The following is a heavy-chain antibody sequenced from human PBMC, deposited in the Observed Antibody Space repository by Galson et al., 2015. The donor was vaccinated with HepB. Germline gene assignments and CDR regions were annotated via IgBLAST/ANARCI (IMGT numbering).Heavy chain of an antibody. CDR2: ISGSGGST. CDR1: GFTFSSYA. Sequence: SLRLSCAASGFTFSSYAMSWVRQAPGKGLEWVSAISGSGGSTYYADSVKGRFTISRDNSKNTLYLRMNSLRAEDTAVYYCAKGDIVVVVAATIDYWGQGTLVTVSS. V-gene: IGHV3-23*01. J-gene: IGHJ4*02. CDR3: AKGDIVVVVAATIDY. D-gene: IGHD2-15*01.